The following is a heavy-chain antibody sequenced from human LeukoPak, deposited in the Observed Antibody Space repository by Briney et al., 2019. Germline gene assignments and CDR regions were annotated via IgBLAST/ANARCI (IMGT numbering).Heavy chain of an antibody. CDR3: ARDFTSAQQLVLDY. V-gene: IGHV3-11*01. D-gene: IGHD6-13*01. Sequence: LSLTCTVSGGSLSRGGYYWGWIRQAPGRGLEGISYISSSGSTIYYADSVKGRFTISRDSAKNSLYLQMNSLRAEDTAVYYCARDFTSAQQLVLDYWGQGTLVTVSS. CDR1: GGSLSRGGYY. J-gene: IGHJ4*02. CDR2: ISSSGSTI.